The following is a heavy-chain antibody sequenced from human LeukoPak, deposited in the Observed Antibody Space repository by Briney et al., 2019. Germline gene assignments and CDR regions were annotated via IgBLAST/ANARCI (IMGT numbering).Heavy chain of an antibody. CDR1: GGSISSGSYY. V-gene: IGHV4-61*02. Sequence: SQTLSLTCTVSGGSISSGSYYWSWIRQPAGKGLEWIGRIYTSGSTNYNPSLKGRVTISVDTSKNQFSLKLSSVTAADTAVYYCVRGASYDSSGYYYSPSFDYWGQGTLVTVSS. J-gene: IGHJ4*02. CDR3: VRGASYDSSGYYYSPSFDY. D-gene: IGHD3-22*01. CDR2: IYTSGST.